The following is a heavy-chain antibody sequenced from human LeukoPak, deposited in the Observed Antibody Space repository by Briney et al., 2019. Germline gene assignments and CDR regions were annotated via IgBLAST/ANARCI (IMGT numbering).Heavy chain of an antibody. J-gene: IGHJ4*02. CDR2: SNGSSNK. V-gene: IGHV4-4*02. CDR3: ATRVEGRHYDYVWGSYRSPYAGGYFDY. CDR1: GVTFSSSNW. D-gene: IGHD3-16*02. Sequence: SETLSLTCAVSGVTFSSSNWRSGVRPPPGGRLEWFCVSNGSSNKNYTPSLKSRVTISVDKSKNQFSLKLSSVTAADTAVYYCATRVEGRHYDYVWGSYRSPYAGGYFDYWGQGTLVTVSS.